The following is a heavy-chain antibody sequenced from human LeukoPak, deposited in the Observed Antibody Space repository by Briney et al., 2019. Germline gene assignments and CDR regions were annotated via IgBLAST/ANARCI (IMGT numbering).Heavy chain of an antibody. V-gene: IGHV5-51*01. Sequence: GESLKISCKGSGYSFTTYWIGWVRQMPEKGLELMGIIYPDDFDTRYSPSFQGQVTISADKSISTAYLQWSSLKASDTAIYYCARQSLWSRVFDPWGQGTLVTVSS. J-gene: IGHJ5*02. D-gene: IGHD3-10*01. CDR2: IYPDDFDT. CDR3: ARQSLWSRVFDP. CDR1: GYSFTTYW.